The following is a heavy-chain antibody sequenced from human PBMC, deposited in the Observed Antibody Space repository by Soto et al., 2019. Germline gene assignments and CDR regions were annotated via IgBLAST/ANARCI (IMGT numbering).Heavy chain of an antibody. CDR2: VFHSGTT. Sequence: QVKLQESGPGLAKPSGTLSLTCDVSGVSISSASWWVWVRQPPGKGLEWIGEVFHSGTTNYNPSLKSRVTIPVDKSKNQFSLRLSSVTAADTAVYFCARAAQLVKNWFDPWGQGTLVTVSS. V-gene: IGHV4-4*02. CDR1: GVSISSASW. J-gene: IGHJ5*02. D-gene: IGHD6-13*01. CDR3: ARAAQLVKNWFDP.